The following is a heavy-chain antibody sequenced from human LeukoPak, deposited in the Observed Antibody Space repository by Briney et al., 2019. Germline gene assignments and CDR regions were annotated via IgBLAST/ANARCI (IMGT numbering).Heavy chain of an antibody. CDR2: INPNSGGT. D-gene: IGHD5-12*01. CDR1: LYTFTGYY. Sequence: ASVKVSCKASLYTFTGYYMNWVRQAPGQGLEWMGWINPNSGGTNYAQKFQGRVTMTRDTSISTAYMELSRLRSDDTAVYYCARVDAIVATTPDYWGQGTLVTVSS. V-gene: IGHV1-2*02. CDR3: ARVDAIVATTPDY. J-gene: IGHJ4*02.